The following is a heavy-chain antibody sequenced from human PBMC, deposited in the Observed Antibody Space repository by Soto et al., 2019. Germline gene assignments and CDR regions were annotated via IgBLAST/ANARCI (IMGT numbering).Heavy chain of an antibody. CDR2: IIPIFDST. Sequence: QVLLVQSGAEVRKPGSSIKVSCKASGASFNIHPISWLRQAPGQGLEWLGAIIPIFDSTNYAQKFRGRLTITADESTATVYMEMSTLKSDDTAIYYCARDIRSGSYSYYFDSWGQGTLVRVSS. CDR1: GASFNIHP. D-gene: IGHD1-26*01. V-gene: IGHV1-69*01. CDR3: ARDIRSGSYSYYFDS. J-gene: IGHJ4*02.